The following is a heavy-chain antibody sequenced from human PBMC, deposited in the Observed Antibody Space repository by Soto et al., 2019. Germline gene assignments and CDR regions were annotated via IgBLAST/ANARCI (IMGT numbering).Heavy chain of an antibody. Sequence: GSLRLSCAASGFTFIDSYIICIRHAPVKGLEWISYITFSGNTVYYADSLKGRFTISRDNAKNSLYLQMNRLRAEDTAVYYCARVSWREKYGMDVWGQGTTVTVSS. CDR2: ITFSGNTV. CDR3: ARVSWREKYGMDV. J-gene: IGHJ6*02. V-gene: IGHV3-11*01. CDR1: GFTFIDSY.